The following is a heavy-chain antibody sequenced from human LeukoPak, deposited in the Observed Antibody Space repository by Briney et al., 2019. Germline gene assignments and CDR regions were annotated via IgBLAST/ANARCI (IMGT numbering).Heavy chain of an antibody. J-gene: IGHJ4*02. V-gene: IGHV3-30*18. Sequence: GRSLRLSCAASGFTFSSYGMHWVRQAPGKGLEWVAVISYDGSNKYYADSVKGRFTISRDNSKNTLYLQMSSLRAEDTAVYYCAKDRFSDGLDYWGQGTLVTVSS. D-gene: IGHD4-17*01. CDR3: AKDRFSDGLDY. CDR1: GFTFSSYG. CDR2: ISYDGSNK.